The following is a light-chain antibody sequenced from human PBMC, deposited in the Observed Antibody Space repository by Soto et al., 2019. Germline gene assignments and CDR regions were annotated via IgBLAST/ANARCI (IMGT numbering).Light chain of an antibody. CDR3: QTWGTGIRV. Sequence: QLVLTQSPSASASLGASVKLTCTLSSGHSSYAIAWQQQQPEKGPRYLMKLNSDGSHSKGDGIPDRFSGSNSGTERYLTISSLQSEDEADYYCQTWGTGIRVFGGGTKLTVL. V-gene: IGLV4-69*01. J-gene: IGLJ2*01. CDR1: SGHSSYA. CDR2: LNSDGSH.